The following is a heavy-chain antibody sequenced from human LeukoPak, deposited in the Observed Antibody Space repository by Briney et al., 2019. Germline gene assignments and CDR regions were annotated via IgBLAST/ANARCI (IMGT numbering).Heavy chain of an antibody. D-gene: IGHD3-3*01. CDR3: ARGFWSGSFFDF. V-gene: IGHV4-61*02. CDR1: GGSISSGSH. CDR2: IYASGGT. Sequence: SETLSLTCTVSGGSISSGSHWTWIRQPAGKGLEWIGRIYASGGTRYNPSLNSRLTISLDTSKNQFFLNLTSVTAADTAMYYCARGFWSGSFFDFWGQGSLVTVSS. J-gene: IGHJ4*02.